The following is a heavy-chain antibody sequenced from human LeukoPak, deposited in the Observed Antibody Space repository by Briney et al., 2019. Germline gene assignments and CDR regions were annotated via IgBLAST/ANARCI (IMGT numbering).Heavy chain of an antibody. D-gene: IGHD5-18*01. CDR3: ASQIWFDAFDI. J-gene: IGHJ3*02. V-gene: IGHV3-21*01. CDR2: ISSSSSYI. CDR1: GFTFSSYS. Sequence: GGSLRLSCAASGFTFSSYSMNWVRQAPGKGLEWVSSISSSSSYIYYADSVKGRFTISRDNAKNSLYLQMNSLRAEDTAVYYCASQIWFDAFDIWGQGTMVTVSS.